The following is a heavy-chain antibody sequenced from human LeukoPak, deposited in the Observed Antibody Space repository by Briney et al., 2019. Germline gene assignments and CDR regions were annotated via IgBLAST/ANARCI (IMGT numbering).Heavy chain of an antibody. CDR3: ATSITIFDYGMDV. J-gene: IGHJ6*02. CDR1: RFILSNYA. CDR2: ISYHGSDQ. D-gene: IGHD3-9*01. Sequence: QPGRSLRLSCAASRFILSNYAMHWVRQAPGKGLDWVAVISYHGSDQYYADSVKGRFTISRDNSKNTLYLQMNSLRAEDTAVYYCATSITIFDYGMDVWGQGTTVTVSS. V-gene: IGHV3-30*14.